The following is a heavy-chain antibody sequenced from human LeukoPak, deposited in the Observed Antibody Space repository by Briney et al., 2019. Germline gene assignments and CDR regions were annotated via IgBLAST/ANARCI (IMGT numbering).Heavy chain of an antibody. Sequence: SETLSLTCAVYGGSFRGYYWSWIRQPPGKGLEWIGEFNHSGITNYTPSLKSRVTISVDTSKNQFSLKLNSVTAADTALYYCARAATDSGYDWTTFDYWGQGTLVTVSS. D-gene: IGHD5-12*01. CDR1: GGSFRGYY. J-gene: IGHJ4*02. CDR2: FNHSGIT. V-gene: IGHV4-34*01. CDR3: ARAATDSGYDWTTFDY.